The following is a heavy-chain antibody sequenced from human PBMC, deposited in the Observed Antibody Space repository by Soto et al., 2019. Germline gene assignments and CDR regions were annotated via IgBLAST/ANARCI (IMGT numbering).Heavy chain of an antibody. CDR1: GFTFSSYW. Sequence: GGSLRLSCAASGFTFSSYWMSWVRQAPGKGLEWVANIKQDGSEKYYVDSVKGRFTISRDNAKNSLYLQMNSLRAEDTAVYYCARDPGPIVVVTYYYYGMDVWGQGTTVTSP. CDR2: IKQDGSEK. D-gene: IGHD3-22*01. CDR3: ARDPGPIVVVTYYYYGMDV. J-gene: IGHJ6*02. V-gene: IGHV3-7*01.